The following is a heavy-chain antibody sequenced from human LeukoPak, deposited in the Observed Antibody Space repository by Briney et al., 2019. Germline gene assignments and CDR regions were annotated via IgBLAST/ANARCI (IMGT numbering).Heavy chain of an antibody. D-gene: IGHD6-13*01. V-gene: IGHV3-30*04. CDR1: GFTFSSYA. Sequence: GGSLRLSCAASGFTFSSYAMHWVRQAPGKGLEWVAVISYDGSNKYYADSVKGRFTTSRDNSKNTLYLQMNSLRAEDTAVYYCVSEPGVAAAGTGVTDYWGQGTLVTVSS. J-gene: IGHJ4*02. CDR2: ISYDGSNK. CDR3: VSEPGVAAAGTGVTDY.